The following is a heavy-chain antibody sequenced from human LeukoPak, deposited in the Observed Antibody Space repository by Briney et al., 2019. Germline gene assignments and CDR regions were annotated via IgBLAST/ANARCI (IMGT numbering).Heavy chain of an antibody. CDR1: GGSFSGYY. CDR3: ARAGPSWLVTGGYFQH. CDR2: INHSGST. D-gene: IGHD6-19*01. Sequence: PSETLSLTCAVYGGSFSGYYWSWIRQAPGKGLEWIGEINHSGSTNYNPSLKSRVTISVDTSKNQFSLKLSSVTAADTAVYYCARAGPSWLVTGGYFQHWGQGTLVTVSS. J-gene: IGHJ1*01. V-gene: IGHV4-34*01.